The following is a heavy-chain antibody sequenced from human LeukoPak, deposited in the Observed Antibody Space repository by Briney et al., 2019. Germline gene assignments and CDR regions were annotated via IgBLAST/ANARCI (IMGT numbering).Heavy chain of an antibody. CDR2: VNSDGINT. CDR3: ARDLGQYYDTSDNWFDP. V-gene: IGHV3-74*01. J-gene: IGHJ5*02. D-gene: IGHD3-22*01. Sequence: GGSLRLSCAASGFTFDIYGMHWVRHAPGEWLVWLSRVNSDGINTIYADSVKGRFTISRDNAKNTLNLQMISLRAENTAVYYCARDLGQYYDTSDNWFDPWGQGTLVTVSS. CDR1: GFTFDIYG.